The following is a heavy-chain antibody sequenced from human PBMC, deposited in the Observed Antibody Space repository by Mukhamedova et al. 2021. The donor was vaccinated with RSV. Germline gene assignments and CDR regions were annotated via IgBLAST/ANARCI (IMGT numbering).Heavy chain of an antibody. J-gene: IGHJ5*02. Sequence: MGRVTISVDTSKNQFSLKLSSVTAADTAVYYCARDPFPSAFRLRYFDWSPWGQGTLVTVSS. D-gene: IGHD3-9*01. V-gene: IGHV4-30-2*05. CDR3: ARDPFPSAFRLRYFDWSP.